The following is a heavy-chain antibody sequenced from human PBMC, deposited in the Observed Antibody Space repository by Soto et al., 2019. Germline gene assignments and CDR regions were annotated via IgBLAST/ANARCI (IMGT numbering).Heavy chain of an antibody. CDR2: IHGGGNSA. CDR3: AKKRGSVTTSWHFDY. J-gene: IGHJ4*02. CDR1: GFTFSGYA. V-gene: IGHV3-23*01. Sequence: EVQLLESGGDLVQPGRSLRLSCAASGFTFSGYAMSWVRQAPGKGLEWVSVIHGGGNSAYYADSVKGRFTISRDNSKNTLYLQMSSLRGEDTAVYYCAKKRGSVTTSWHFDYWGQGTLVTVSS. D-gene: IGHD4-17*01.